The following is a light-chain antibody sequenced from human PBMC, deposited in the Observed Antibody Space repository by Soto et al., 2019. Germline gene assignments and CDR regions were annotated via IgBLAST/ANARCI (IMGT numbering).Light chain of an antibody. CDR2: DAS. CDR3: QQRGSWPWLT. CDR1: QTVNNY. J-gene: IGKJ4*01. Sequence: EIVLKQSPGTLSLSPGERATLSCRTSQTVNNYLAWYQQKPGQAPRLAIYDASNRATGIPARFSGSGSGTDFTLTINSLEPEDSAVYYCQQRGSWPWLTFGGGTRVEIK. V-gene: IGKV3-11*01.